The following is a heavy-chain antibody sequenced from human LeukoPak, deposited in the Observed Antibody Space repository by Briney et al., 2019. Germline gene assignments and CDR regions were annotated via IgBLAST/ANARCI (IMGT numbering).Heavy chain of an antibody. V-gene: IGHV3-30*02. J-gene: IGHJ4*02. CDR2: IRYDGSNK. CDR1: GFTFSSYG. D-gene: IGHD3-10*01. CDR3: VRDVGAVRGEVYFDY. Sequence: GGSLRLSCAASGFTFSSYGMHWVRQAPGKGLEWVAFIRYDGSNKYYADSVKGRFTISRDNTKNLLYLEMNSLRAEDTAMYFCVRDVGAVRGEVYFDYWGQGTLVTVSS.